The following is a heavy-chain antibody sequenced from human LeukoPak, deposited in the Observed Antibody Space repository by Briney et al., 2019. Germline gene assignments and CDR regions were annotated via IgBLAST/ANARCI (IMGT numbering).Heavy chain of an antibody. CDR2: IIPIFGTA. J-gene: IGHJ6*03. D-gene: IGHD3-22*01. CDR3: ARDLLPHYYMDV. V-gene: IGHV1-69*05. CDR1: GGTFSSYA. Sequence: SVTVSFKASGGTFSSYAISWVRQAPGQGVEWMGGIIPIFGTANYAQKFQGRVTITTDESTSTAYMELSSLRSEDTAVCYCARDLLPHYYMDVWGKGTTVTVSS.